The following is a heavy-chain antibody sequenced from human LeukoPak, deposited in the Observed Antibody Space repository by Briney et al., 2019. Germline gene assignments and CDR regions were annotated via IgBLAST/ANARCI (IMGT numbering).Heavy chain of an antibody. CDR1: GFTFSSYS. Sequence: PGGSLRLSCAASGFTFSSYSMNWVRQAPGKGREGVSSISSRSSYIFYADSVKGRFTISRDNAKNSLYQQMSSLRAEDTAVYYCARDEVIVVVVAATLGYYSYGMDVWGQGTTVTVSS. D-gene: IGHD2-15*01. J-gene: IGHJ6*02. CDR3: ARDEVIVVVVAATLGYYSYGMDV. V-gene: IGHV3-21*03. CDR2: ISSRSSYI.